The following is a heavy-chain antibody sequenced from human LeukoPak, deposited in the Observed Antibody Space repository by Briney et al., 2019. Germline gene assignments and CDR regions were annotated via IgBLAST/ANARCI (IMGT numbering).Heavy chain of an antibody. V-gene: IGHV4-59*01. D-gene: IGHD3-22*01. J-gene: IGHJ5*02. CDR1: GGSISSYY. CDR3: AREREGYDSSGYYSYNWFDP. Sequence: SSETLSLTCTVSGGSISSYYWSWIRQPPGKGLEWIGYIYYSGSTNYNPSLKSRVTISVDTSKNQFSLKLSPVTAADTAVYYCAREREGYDSSGYYSYNWFDPWGQGTLVTASS. CDR2: IYYSGST.